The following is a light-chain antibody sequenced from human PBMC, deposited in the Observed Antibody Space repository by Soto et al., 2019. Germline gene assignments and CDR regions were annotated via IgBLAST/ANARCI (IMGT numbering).Light chain of an antibody. CDR3: QQRSNWIT. J-gene: IGKJ5*01. CDR2: DAS. Sequence: EIVLTQSPATLSLSPGERATLSCRASQSVSSYLAWYQQKPGQAPRLLIYDASNRATGIPARFSGSGSGTDFTLTISSLEPDNFAVYYCQQRSNWITFGQGPRLEIK. CDR1: QSVSSY. V-gene: IGKV3-11*01.